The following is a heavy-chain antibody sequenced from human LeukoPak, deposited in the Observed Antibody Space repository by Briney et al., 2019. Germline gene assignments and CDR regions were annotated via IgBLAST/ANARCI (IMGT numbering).Heavy chain of an antibody. D-gene: IGHD6-13*01. J-gene: IGHJ4*02. Sequence: PGGSLRLSCAASGFTFSSYAMSWVRQAPGKGLEWVSAISGSGGSTYYADSVKGRFTISRDNSKNTLYPQMNSLRAEDTAVYYCAKTGTPWYYFDYWGQGTLVTVSS. CDR1: GFTFSSYA. CDR2: ISGSGGST. CDR3: AKTGTPWYYFDY. V-gene: IGHV3-23*01.